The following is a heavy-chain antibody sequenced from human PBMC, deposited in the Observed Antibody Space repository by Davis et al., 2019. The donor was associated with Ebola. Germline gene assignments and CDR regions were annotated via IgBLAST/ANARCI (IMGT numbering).Heavy chain of an antibody. CDR2: IRPYNGNT. D-gene: IGHD6-19*01. V-gene: IGHV1-18*01. J-gene: IGHJ4*02. CDR3: ARESDGSSAFDY. Sequence: AASVKVSCKASGGGFSDYTISWVRQAPGQGLEWVAWIRPYNGNTHYTQKVQDRVTVTTDTSTSTAYMELRSLRSDDTAVYYCARESDGSSAFDYWGQGTLVTVSS. CDR1: GGGFSDYT.